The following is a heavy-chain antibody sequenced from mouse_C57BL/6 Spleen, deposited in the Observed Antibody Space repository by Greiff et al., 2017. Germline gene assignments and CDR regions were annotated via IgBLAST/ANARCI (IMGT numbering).Heavy chain of an antibody. CDR3: ARGDFDYSKGY. D-gene: IGHD2-5*01. J-gene: IGHJ2*01. CDR2: INPNNGGT. V-gene: IGHV1-26*01. Sequence: EVQLQQSGPELVKPGASVKISCKASGYTFTDYYMNWVKQSHGKSLEWIGDINPNNGGTSYNQKFKGKATLTVDKSSSTAYMELRSLTSEDSAVYYCARGDFDYSKGYWGQGTTLTVAS. CDR1: GYTFTDYY.